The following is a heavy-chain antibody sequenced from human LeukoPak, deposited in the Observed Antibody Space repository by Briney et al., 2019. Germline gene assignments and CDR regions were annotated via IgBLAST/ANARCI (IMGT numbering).Heavy chain of an antibody. J-gene: IGHJ3*02. CDR1: GGSISSGIYY. Sequence: SQTLSLTCTVSGGSISSGIYYWSWIRQPAGTGLEWIGRIYTSGSTNYNPSLKSRVTISVDTSKNQFSLKLSSVTAADTAVYYCARDRVEIGGIFDAFDIWGQGTMVTVSS. V-gene: IGHV4-61*02. D-gene: IGHD2-21*01. CDR2: IYTSGST. CDR3: ARDRVEIGGIFDAFDI.